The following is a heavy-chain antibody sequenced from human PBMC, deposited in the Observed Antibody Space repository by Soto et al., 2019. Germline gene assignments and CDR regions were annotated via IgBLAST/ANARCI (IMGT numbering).Heavy chain of an antibody. J-gene: IGHJ6*02. V-gene: IGHV3-23*01. Sequence: TGGSLRLSCAASGFTFSSYAMSWVRQAPGKGLEWVSAISGSGGSTYYVDSVKGRFTISRDNSKNTLYLQMNSLRAEDTAVYYCAKLPSKYYYGMDVWGQGTTVTVSS. CDR2: ISGSGGST. CDR3: AKLPSKYYYGMDV. CDR1: GFTFSSYA.